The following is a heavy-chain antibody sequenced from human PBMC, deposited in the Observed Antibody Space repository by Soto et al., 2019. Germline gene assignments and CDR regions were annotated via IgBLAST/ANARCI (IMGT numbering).Heavy chain of an antibody. CDR3: TRGPRPSSAGTGAY. D-gene: IGHD6-13*01. V-gene: IGHV3-74*01. CDR2: IDYEGTTT. CDR1: GFAFDSYW. Sequence: PGGSLRLSCATSGFAFDSYWMHWVRQVPGEGPVWVARIDYEGTTTTYADSVKGRLTISRDNAKNTLYLQMNSLRVDDTALYYCTRGPRPSSAGTGAYWGQGTMVTVSS. J-gene: IGHJ4*02.